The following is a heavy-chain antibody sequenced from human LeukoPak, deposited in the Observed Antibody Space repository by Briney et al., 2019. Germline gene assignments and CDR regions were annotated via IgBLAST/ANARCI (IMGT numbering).Heavy chain of an antibody. CDR3: AKLGGYYDNSASRYFDY. CDR2: ISWNSGTI. D-gene: IGHD3-22*01. J-gene: IGHJ4*02. Sequence: GGSLRLSCAGSGFIFNNYAMHWVRQPPGKGLEWVSGISWNSGTIDYADSVRGRFTISRDNSKNTVYLQMNSLRADDTAVYYCAKLGGYYDNSASRYFDYWGQGTLVTVSS. V-gene: IGHV3-9*01. CDR1: GFIFNNYA.